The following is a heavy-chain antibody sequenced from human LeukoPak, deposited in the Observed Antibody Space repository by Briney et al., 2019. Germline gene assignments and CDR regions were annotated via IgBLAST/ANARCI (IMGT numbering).Heavy chain of an antibody. J-gene: IGHJ4*02. Sequence: PSQTLSLTCTVSGGSISSGDYYWSWIRQPPGKGLEWIGYIYYSGSTYYNPSLKSRVTISVDTSKNQFSLKLSSVTAADTAVYYCARGRVGVVVVPAAHFDYWGQGTLVTVSS. CDR1: GGSISSGDYY. V-gene: IGHV4-30-4*01. CDR2: IYYSGST. D-gene: IGHD2-2*01. CDR3: ARGRVGVVVVPAAHFDY.